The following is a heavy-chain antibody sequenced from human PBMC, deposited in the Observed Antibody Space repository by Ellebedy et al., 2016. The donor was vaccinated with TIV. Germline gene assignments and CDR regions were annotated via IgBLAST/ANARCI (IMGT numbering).Heavy chain of an antibody. Sequence: GESLKISCKGSGNSFTNYWIGWVRQMPGKGLEWMGIIYPGDSDTRYSPSFQGHITISADKSINTAYLQWSSLKASDTAMYYCARGRLVFDLGDAFDIWGQGTTVTVSS. CDR2: IYPGDSDT. D-gene: IGHD6-19*01. V-gene: IGHV5-51*01. CDR1: GNSFTNYW. J-gene: IGHJ3*02. CDR3: ARGRLVFDLGDAFDI.